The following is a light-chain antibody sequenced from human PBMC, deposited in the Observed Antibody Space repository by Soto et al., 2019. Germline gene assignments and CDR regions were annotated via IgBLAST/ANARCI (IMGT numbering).Light chain of an antibody. Sequence: IVVTKTPSAVPLSAGERATLSCRASQSVSSYLAWYQQKPGQAPRLLIYDASNRATGIPARFSGSGSGTDFTLTISSLEPEDFAVYYCQQRSNWPLLTFGGGTKVDIK. CDR2: DAS. CDR1: QSVSSY. J-gene: IGKJ4*01. V-gene: IGKV3-11*01. CDR3: QQRSNWPLLT.